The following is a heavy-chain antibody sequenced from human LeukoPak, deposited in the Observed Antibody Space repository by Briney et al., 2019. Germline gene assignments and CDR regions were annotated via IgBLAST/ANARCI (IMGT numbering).Heavy chain of an antibody. CDR3: ARVLSSAGEDWGRFDY. Sequence: PSQTLSLTCTVSGGVISSGGYYWSWIRQHPGKGLEWIGYIYFSGSTYQNPSLKSRVTISVDTSKNQFSLKLSSVTAADTAVYYCARVLSSAGEDWGRFDYWGQGTLVTVSS. CDR2: IYFSGST. V-gene: IGHV4-31*03. CDR1: GGVISSGGYY. J-gene: IGHJ4*02. D-gene: IGHD6-13*01.